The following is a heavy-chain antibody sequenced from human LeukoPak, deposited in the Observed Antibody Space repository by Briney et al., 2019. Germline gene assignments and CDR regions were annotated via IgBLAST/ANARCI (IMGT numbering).Heavy chain of an antibody. CDR3: AASIAVAGTPFDY. CDR1: GASVSSASY. V-gene: IGHV4-61*01. D-gene: IGHD6-19*01. CDR2: IYYSGST. J-gene: IGHJ4*02. Sequence: SETLSLTCTVSGASVSSASYWTWIRQPPGKGLEWIGYIYYSGSTNYNPSLKSRVTISVDTSKNQFSLKLSSVTAADTAVYYCAASIAVAGTPFDYWGQGTLVTVSS.